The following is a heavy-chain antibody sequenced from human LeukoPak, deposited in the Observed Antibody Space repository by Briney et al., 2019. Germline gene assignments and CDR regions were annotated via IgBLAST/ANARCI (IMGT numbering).Heavy chain of an antibody. CDR1: GGSISNYY. J-gene: IGHJ4*02. CDR3: ASRKLGNDY. V-gene: IGHV4-59*01. Sequence: SETLSLTCTVSGGSISNYYWSWIRQSPGKGLEWIGYIYYTGSTTYNPSLKSRVTISADTSKNQFSLKLSSVTAADTAVYYCASRKLGNDYWGQGTLVTVSS. D-gene: IGHD7-27*01. CDR2: IYYTGST.